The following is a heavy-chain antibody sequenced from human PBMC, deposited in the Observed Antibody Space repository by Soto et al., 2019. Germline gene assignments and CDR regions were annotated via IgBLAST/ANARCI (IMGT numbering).Heavy chain of an antibody. V-gene: IGHV4-30-4*01. CDR1: GGSISSGDYY. Sequence: SETLSLTCTVSGGSISSGDYYWSWIRQPPGKGLEWIGYIYYSGSTTYNPSLKSRVTFSVDTSKNQFSLKLSSVTAADTAVYYCARTYYDILTGYYFDYWGQGTLVTVSS. D-gene: IGHD3-9*01. J-gene: IGHJ4*02. CDR3: ARTYYDILTGYYFDY. CDR2: IYYSGST.